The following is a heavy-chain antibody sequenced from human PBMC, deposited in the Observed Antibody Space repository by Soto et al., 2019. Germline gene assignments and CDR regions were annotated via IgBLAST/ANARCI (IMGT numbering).Heavy chain of an antibody. V-gene: IGHV4-31*03. CDR2: IYSTGST. Sequence: SETLSLTCTVSGHSLSSGGYYWSWIRQHPGKGLEWVGYIYSTGSTLYNPSLKTRLAMSLDTSKNQFSLKLDSVTAADTAVYYCARDWGSSGWPNWGQGTLVTVPQ. CDR3: ARDWGSSGWPN. D-gene: IGHD6-19*01. J-gene: IGHJ4*02. CDR1: GHSLSSGGYY.